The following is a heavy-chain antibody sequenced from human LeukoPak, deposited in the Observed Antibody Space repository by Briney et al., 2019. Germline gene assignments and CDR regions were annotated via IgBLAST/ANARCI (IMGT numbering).Heavy chain of an antibody. CDR1: GGSISSSSYY. V-gene: IGHV4-39*07. CDR2: IYYSGST. Sequence: PSETLSLTCTVSGGSISSSSYYWGWIRQPPGKGLEWIGSIYYSGSTYYNPSLKSRVTISVDTSKNQFSLKLSSVTAADTAVYYCAREYGSGWYYYYYYYMDVWGKGTTVTVSS. D-gene: IGHD6-19*01. J-gene: IGHJ6*03. CDR3: AREYGSGWYYYYYYYMDV.